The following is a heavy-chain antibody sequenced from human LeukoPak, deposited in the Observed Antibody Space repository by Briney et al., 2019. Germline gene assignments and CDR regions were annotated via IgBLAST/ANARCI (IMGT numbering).Heavy chain of an antibody. V-gene: IGHV1-69*04. J-gene: IGHJ4*02. CDR3: ARDVSIAPQSPPGRY. D-gene: IGHD6-6*01. CDR2: IIPIFGIA. CDR1: GGTFSSYA. Sequence: SVKVSCKASGGTFSSYAISWVRQAPGQGLEWMGRIIPIFGIANYAQKFQGRVTITADKSTSTAYMELSSLRSEDTAVYYCARDVSIAPQSPPGRYWGQGTLVTVSS.